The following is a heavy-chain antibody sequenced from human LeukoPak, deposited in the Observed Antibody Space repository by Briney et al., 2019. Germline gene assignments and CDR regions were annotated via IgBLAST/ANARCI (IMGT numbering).Heavy chain of an antibody. CDR3: AGHQHYGDYDYFDF. Sequence: SETLSLTCSVSGGSVSGHYWSWIRQTPERGLEWLGFVFASGSTNYNPFFKSRVTMSADMSRNQFYLGLQSVSAADTGVYFCAGHQHYGDYDYFDFWGQGTLVTVSS. V-gene: IGHV4-59*08. CDR2: VFASGST. CDR1: GGSVSGHY. J-gene: IGHJ4*02. D-gene: IGHD4-17*01.